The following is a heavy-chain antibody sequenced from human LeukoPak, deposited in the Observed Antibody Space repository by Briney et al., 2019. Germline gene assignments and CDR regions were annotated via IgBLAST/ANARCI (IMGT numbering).Heavy chain of an antibody. J-gene: IGHJ4*02. CDR3: ARAVVGATTVDY. Sequence: SETLSLTCTVSGGSISSSSYYWGWIRQPPGKGLEWIGSIYYSGSTNYNPSLKSRVTISVDTSKNQFSLKLSSVTAADTAVYYCARAVVGATTVDYWGQGTLVTVSS. D-gene: IGHD1-26*01. CDR2: IYYSGST. V-gene: IGHV4-39*07. CDR1: GGSISSSSYY.